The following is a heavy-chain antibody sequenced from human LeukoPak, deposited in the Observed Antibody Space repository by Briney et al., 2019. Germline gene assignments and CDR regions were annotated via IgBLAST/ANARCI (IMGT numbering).Heavy chain of an antibody. CDR2: INHSGST. J-gene: IGHJ4*02. CDR1: GGSVSSSSYY. CDR3: ASTRRGYYYDSLY. Sequence: SETLSLTCTVSGGSVSSSSYYWGWIRQPPGKGLEWIGEINHSGSTNYNPSLKSRVTISVDTSKNQFSLKLSSVTAADTAVYYCASTRRGYYYDSLYWGQGTLVTVSS. V-gene: IGHV4-39*07. D-gene: IGHD3-22*01.